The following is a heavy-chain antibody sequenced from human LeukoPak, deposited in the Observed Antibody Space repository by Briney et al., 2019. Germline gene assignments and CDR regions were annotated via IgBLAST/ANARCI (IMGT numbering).Heavy chain of an antibody. D-gene: IGHD1-26*01. Sequence: PGGSLRLSCAASGFTFSSYSMNWVRQAPGKGLEWVAFVRYDGTNKNYADSVKGRFTISRDNSKSTLYLQMNSLRAEDTAVYYCAKDKAVSYYLFDYWGQGTLVTVSS. V-gene: IGHV3-30*02. CDR1: GFTFSSYS. CDR3: AKDKAVSYYLFDY. CDR2: VRYDGTNK. J-gene: IGHJ4*02.